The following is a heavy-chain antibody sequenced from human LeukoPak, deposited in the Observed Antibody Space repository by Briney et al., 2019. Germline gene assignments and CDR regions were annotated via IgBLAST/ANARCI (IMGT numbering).Heavy chain of an antibody. D-gene: IGHD1-26*01. CDR2: ISAYNGNT. CDR3: ARGPPQYSGSYPILNY. Sequence: ASVKVSCKASGYTFTSYGISWVRQAPGQGLEWMGWISAYNGNTNYAQKLQGRVTMTTDTSTSTAYMELRSLRSDDTAVYYCARGPPQYSGSYPILNYWGQGTLVTVSS. CDR1: GYTFTSYG. J-gene: IGHJ4*02. V-gene: IGHV1-18*01.